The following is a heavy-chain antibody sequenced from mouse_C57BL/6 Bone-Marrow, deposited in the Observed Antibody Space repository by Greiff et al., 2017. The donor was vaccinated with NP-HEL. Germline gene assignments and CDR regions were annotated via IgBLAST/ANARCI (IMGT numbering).Heavy chain of an antibody. D-gene: IGHD1-1*01. Sequence: EVMLVESGGGLVQPGGSLKLSCAASGFTFSDYYMYWVRQTPEKRLEWVAYISNGGGSTYYPDTVKGRFTISRDNAKNTLYLQMSRLKSEDTAMYYCARLPTYYGSSYWYFDVWGTGTTVTVSS. V-gene: IGHV5-12*01. J-gene: IGHJ1*03. CDR3: ARLPTYYGSSYWYFDV. CDR1: GFTFSDYY. CDR2: ISNGGGST.